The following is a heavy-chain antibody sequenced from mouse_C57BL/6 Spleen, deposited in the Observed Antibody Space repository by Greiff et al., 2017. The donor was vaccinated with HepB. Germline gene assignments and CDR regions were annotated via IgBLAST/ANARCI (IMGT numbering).Heavy chain of an antibody. V-gene: IGHV3-6*01. D-gene: IGHD1-1*01. Sequence: EVQLVESGPGLVKPSQSLSLTCSVTGYSITSGYYWNWIRQFPGNKLEWMGYISYDGSNNYNPSLKNRISITRDTSKNQFFLKLNSVTTEDTATYYWARAGPLITTVKAWFAYWGQGTLVTVSA. CDR3: ARAGPLITTVKAWFAY. J-gene: IGHJ3*01. CDR2: ISYDGSN. CDR1: GYSITSGYY.